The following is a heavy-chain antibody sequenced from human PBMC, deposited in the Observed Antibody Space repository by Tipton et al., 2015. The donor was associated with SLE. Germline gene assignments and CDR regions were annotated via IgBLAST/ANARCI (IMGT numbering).Heavy chain of an antibody. D-gene: IGHD6-13*01. Sequence: TLSLTCTVSGGSISSSSYYWGWIRQPPGKGLEWIGYIYYSGSTNYNPSLKSRVTISVDTSKNQFSLKLSSVTAADTAVYYCARRGIVAAELGWYFDLWGRGTLVTVSS. CDR1: GGSISSSSYY. J-gene: IGHJ2*01. CDR3: ARRGIVAAELGWYFDL. CDR2: IYYSGST. V-gene: IGHV4-61*05.